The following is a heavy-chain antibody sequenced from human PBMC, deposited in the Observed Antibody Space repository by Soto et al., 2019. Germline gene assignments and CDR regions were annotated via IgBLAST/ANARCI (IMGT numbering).Heavy chain of an antibody. CDR1: GFTFSSYS. CDR2: ISSSSSYI. CDR3: ARYRAAAGNNWFDP. Sequence: GGSLRLSCAASGFTFSSYSMNWVRQAPGKGLEWVSYISSSSSYIYYADSVKGRFTISRDNAKNSLYPQMNSLRAEDTAVYYCARYRAAAGNNWFDPWGQGTLVTVSS. J-gene: IGHJ5*02. V-gene: IGHV3-21*05. D-gene: IGHD6-13*01.